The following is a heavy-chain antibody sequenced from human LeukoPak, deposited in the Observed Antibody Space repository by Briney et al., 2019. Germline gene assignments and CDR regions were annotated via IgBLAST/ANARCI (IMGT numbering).Heavy chain of an antibody. CDR2: INPSGGST. V-gene: IGHV1-46*03. J-gene: IGHJ6*03. CDR3: TRHGYSGYDPGDYYYYYMDV. D-gene: IGHD5-12*01. CDR1: GYSFSSYY. Sequence: ASVKVSCKASGYSFSSYYMHWVRQAPGQGLEWMGIINPSGGSTSYTQRFQGRVTMTRDMSTSTVYMDLTSLRSEETAVYYCTRHGYSGYDPGDYYYYYMDVWGKGTTVTVSS.